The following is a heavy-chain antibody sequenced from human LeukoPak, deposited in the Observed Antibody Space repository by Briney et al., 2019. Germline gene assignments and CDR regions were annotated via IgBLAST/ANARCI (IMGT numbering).Heavy chain of an antibody. CDR1: GFTFSTHG. CDR2: IWYDESNM. Sequence: GGSLRLSCAASGFTFSTHGIHWVRQAPGKGLEWVAAIWYDESNMFYADSVKGRFTISRDSSKNTLYLQLNSLRAEDTAVYYCARPHSGHLFDYWGQGTLVTVSS. V-gene: IGHV3-33*01. CDR3: ARPHSGHLFDY. J-gene: IGHJ4*02. D-gene: IGHD3-10*01.